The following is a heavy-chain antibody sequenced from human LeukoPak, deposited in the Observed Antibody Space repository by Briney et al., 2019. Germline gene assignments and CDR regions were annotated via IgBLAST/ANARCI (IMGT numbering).Heavy chain of an antibody. Sequence: PGGSLRLSCAASGFTFSSYSMNWVRQAPGKGLEWVSSISSSSSYIYYADSVKGRFTISGDNAKNSLYLQMNSLRAEDTAVYYCARESSSSTAFDIWGQGTMVTVSS. CDR1: GFTFSSYS. CDR2: ISSSSSYI. D-gene: IGHD6-6*01. V-gene: IGHV3-21*01. J-gene: IGHJ3*02. CDR3: ARESSSSTAFDI.